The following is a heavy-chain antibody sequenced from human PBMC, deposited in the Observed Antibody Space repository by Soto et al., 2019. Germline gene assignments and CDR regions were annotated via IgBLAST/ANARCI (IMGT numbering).Heavy chain of an antibody. V-gene: IGHV1-69*13. CDR3: ARVHGDCCYYYYGMDV. J-gene: IGHJ6*02. D-gene: IGHD2-21*02. CDR1: GGTFSRYA. Sequence: ASVKVSCKASGGTFSRYAISWGRQAPGQGLEWMGGIIPIFGTANYAQKFQGRVTITADESTSTAYMELSSLRSEDTAVYYCARVHGDCCYYYYGMDVWGQGTTVTVSS. CDR2: IIPIFGTA.